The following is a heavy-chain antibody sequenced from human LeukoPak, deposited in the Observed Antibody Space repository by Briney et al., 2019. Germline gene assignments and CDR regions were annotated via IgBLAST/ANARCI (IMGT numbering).Heavy chain of an antibody. V-gene: IGHV3-20*04. D-gene: IGHD1-7*01. CDR3: ARDDSSITGTKRH. J-gene: IGHJ4*02. CDR2: INWNGGST. Sequence: GGSLRLSCAASGFTFSSYGMSWVRQAPGKGLEWVSGINWNGGSTGYADSVKGRFTISRDNAKNSLYLQMNSLRAEDTALYYCARDDSSITGTKRHWGQGTLVTVSS. CDR1: GFTFSSYG.